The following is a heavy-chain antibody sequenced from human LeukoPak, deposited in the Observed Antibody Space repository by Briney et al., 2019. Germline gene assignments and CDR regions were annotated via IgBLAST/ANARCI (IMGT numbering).Heavy chain of an antibody. CDR1: AFPFSYYG. Sequence: GGSLRLSCAASAFPFSYYGMHWVRQAPGKGLEWVAVIWANGNDEYYAGSVKGRFAISRDNSKNTVYLQMNSLRAEDTAVYYCAKDRTYYDFWSGYSTGLDYWGQGTLVTVSS. CDR3: AKDRTYYDFWSGYSTGLDY. V-gene: IGHV3-33*06. CDR2: IWANGNDE. D-gene: IGHD3-3*01. J-gene: IGHJ4*02.